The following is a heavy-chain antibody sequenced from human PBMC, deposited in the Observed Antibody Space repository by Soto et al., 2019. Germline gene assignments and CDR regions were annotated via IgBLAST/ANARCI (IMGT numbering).Heavy chain of an antibody. D-gene: IGHD5-18*01. Sequence: PSETLSLTCTVSGGSISSGGYYWSWIRQHPGKGLEWIGYIYYSGGTYYNPSLKSRVTISVDTSKNQFSLKLSSVTAADTAVYYCARVNTAMALDYWGQGTLVTVSS. CDR2: IYYSGGT. CDR1: GGSISSGGYY. V-gene: IGHV4-31*03. J-gene: IGHJ4*02. CDR3: ARVNTAMALDY.